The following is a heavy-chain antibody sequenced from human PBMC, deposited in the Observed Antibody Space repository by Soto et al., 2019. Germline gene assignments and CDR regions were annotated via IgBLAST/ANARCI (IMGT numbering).Heavy chain of an antibody. Sequence: QVQLVESGGGVVQPGRSLRLSCAASGFTFSSYGMHWVRQAPGKGLEWVAVIWYDGSNKYYADSVKGRFTISRDNSKNTLYLQMNSLRAEDTAVYYCARNGEEKGTYYYGMDVWGQGTTVTVSS. CDR2: IWYDGSNK. CDR1: GFTFSSYG. D-gene: IGHD7-27*01. J-gene: IGHJ6*02. V-gene: IGHV3-33*01. CDR3: ARNGEEKGTYYYGMDV.